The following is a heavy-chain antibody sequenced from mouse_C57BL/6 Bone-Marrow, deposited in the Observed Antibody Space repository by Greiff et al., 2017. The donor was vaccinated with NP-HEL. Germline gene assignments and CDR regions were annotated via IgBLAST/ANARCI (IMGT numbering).Heavy chain of an antibody. V-gene: IGHV2-2*01. J-gene: IGHJ1*03. D-gene: IGHD1-1*01. CDR2: LWSGGST. Sequence: QVQLQQSGPGLVQPSQSLSITCTVSGFSLTSYGVHWVRQSPGKGLEWLGVLWSGGSTDYNAAFISRLSISKDNSKSQVFFKMNSLQADDTAIYYCASHYYGSWGYFDVWGTGTTVTVSS. CDR3: ASHYYGSWGYFDV. CDR1: GFSLTSYG.